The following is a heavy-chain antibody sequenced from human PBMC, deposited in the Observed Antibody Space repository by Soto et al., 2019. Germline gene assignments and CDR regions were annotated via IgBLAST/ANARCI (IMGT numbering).Heavy chain of an antibody. CDR3: ARWPTMTTDFDY. J-gene: IGHJ4*02. Sequence: SETLSLTCAVSGGSISSGGYSWSWIRQPPGKGLEWIGYIYHSGSTNYNPSLKSRVTISVDTSKNQFSLKLSSVTAADTAVYYCARWPTMTTDFDYWGQGTLVTVSS. CDR1: GGSISSGGYS. D-gene: IGHD4-17*01. CDR2: IYHSGST. V-gene: IGHV4-61*08.